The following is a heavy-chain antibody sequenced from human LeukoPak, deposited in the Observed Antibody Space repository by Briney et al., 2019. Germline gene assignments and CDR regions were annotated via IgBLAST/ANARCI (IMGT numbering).Heavy chain of an antibody. CDR1: GGSISSGSYY. V-gene: IGHV4-39*01. CDR3: ASVGVLPVLDI. J-gene: IGHJ3*02. D-gene: IGHD3-10*01. CDR2: IYYSGST. Sequence: SETLSLTCTVSGGSISSGSYYWGWIRQPPGKGLEWIGSIYYSGSTYYNPSLKSRVTISVDTSKNQFSLKLSSVTAADTAVYYCASVGVLPVLDIWGQGTMVTVSS.